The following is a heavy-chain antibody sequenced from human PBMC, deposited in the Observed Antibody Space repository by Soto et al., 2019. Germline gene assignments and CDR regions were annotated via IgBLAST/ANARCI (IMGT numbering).Heavy chain of an antibody. CDR3: ARGAAGSGFDL. CDR2: INHSGST. CDR1: GGSFSGYY. Sequence: PSETLSLTCAVYGGSFSGYYWSWIRQPPGKGLEWIGEINHSGSTNYNPSLKSRITVNPDTSKNHFSLQLNSVTPDDTAVYYCARGAAGSGFDLWGQGTLVTVSS. J-gene: IGHJ4*02. D-gene: IGHD6-19*01. V-gene: IGHV4-34*01.